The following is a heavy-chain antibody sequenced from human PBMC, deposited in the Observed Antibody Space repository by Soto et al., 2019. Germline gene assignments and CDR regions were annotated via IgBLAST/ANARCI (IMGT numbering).Heavy chain of an antibody. D-gene: IGHD6-13*01. V-gene: IGHV4-59*08. CDR2: IYYSGST. CDR3: ATYIAAAGNNWFDP. Sequence: ASETLSLTCTVSGGSISSYYWSWIRQPPGKGLEWIGYIYYSGSTNYNPSLKSRVTISVDTSKNQFSLKLSSVTAADTAVYYCATYIAAAGNNWFDPWGQGTLVTVS. CDR1: GGSISSYY. J-gene: IGHJ5*02.